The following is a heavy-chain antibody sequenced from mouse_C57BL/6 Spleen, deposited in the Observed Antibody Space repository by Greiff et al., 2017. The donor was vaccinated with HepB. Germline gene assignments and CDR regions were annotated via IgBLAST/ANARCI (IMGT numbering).Heavy chain of an antibody. V-gene: IGHV1-82*01. CDR3: ARGGYYGSSPYWYFDV. Sequence: QVQLQQSGPELVKPGASVKISCKASGYAFSSSWMNWVKQRPGKGLEWIGRIYPGDGDTNYNGKFKGKATLSADKSSSTASMQLRSLTSEDSAVYFCARGGYYGSSPYWYFDVWGTGTTVTVSS. J-gene: IGHJ1*03. CDR2: IYPGDGDT. D-gene: IGHD1-1*01. CDR1: GYAFSSSW.